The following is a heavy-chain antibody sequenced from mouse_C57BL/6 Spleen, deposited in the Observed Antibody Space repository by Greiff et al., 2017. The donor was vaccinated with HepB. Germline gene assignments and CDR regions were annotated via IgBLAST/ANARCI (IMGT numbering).Heavy chain of an antibody. CDR1: GYSFTGYY. CDR2: INPSTGGT. V-gene: IGHV1-42*01. Sequence: EVMLVESGPELVKPGASVKISCKASGYSFTGYYMNWVKQSPEKSLEWIGEINPSTGGTTYNQKFKAKATLTVDKSSSTAYMQLKSLTSEDSAVYYCARGGSGAMDYWGQGTSVTVSS. J-gene: IGHJ4*01. D-gene: IGHD3-1*01. CDR3: ARGGSGAMDY.